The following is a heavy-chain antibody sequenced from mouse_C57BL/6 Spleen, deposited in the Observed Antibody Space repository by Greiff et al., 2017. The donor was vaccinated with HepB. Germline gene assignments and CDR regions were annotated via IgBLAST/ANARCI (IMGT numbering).Heavy chain of an antibody. Sequence: EVQLQESGGGLVKPGGSLKLSCAASGFTFSDYGMHWVRQAPEKGLEWVAYISSGSSTIYYADTVKGRFTISRDNAKNTLFLQMTSLRSEDTAMYYCAKSDYYGSSYYYAMDYWGQGTSVTVSS. CDR2: ISSGSSTI. CDR3: AKSDYYGSSYYYAMDY. V-gene: IGHV5-17*01. D-gene: IGHD1-1*01. J-gene: IGHJ4*01. CDR1: GFTFSDYG.